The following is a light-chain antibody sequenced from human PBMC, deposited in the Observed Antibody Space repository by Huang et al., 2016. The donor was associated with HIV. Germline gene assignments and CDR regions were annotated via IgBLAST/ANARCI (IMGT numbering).Light chain of an antibody. J-gene: IGKJ1*01. V-gene: IGKV1-6*01. CDR2: AAS. CDR1: QGIRND. Sequence: AIQMTQSPSSLSASVGDRVTITCRASQGIRNDLGWYQQKPGKAPKLLIYAASTSQSGVPSRFSRSGSGTDFTLTISSLQPEDFATYYCLQDYNYPRTFGQGTKVEIK. CDR3: LQDYNYPRT.